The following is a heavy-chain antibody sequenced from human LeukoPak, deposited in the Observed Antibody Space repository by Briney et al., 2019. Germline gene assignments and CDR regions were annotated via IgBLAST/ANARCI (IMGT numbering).Heavy chain of an antibody. CDR1: GFTVRSNY. CDR3: ARVGRSGYDFYLIDY. V-gene: IGHV3-66*01. CDR2: IYSGGST. J-gene: IGHJ4*02. D-gene: IGHD5-12*01. Sequence: PGGSLRLSCAASGFTVRSNYMSWVRQAPGKGLEWVSVIYSGGSTYYADSVKGRFTISRDNSKNTLYLQMNSLRAEDTAVYYCARVGRSGYDFYLIDYWGQGTLVTVSS.